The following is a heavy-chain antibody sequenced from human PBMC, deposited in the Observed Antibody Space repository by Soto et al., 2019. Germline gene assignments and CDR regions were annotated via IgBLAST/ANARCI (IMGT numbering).Heavy chain of an antibody. D-gene: IGHD3-22*01. CDR2: IYYSGST. CDR1: GGSISSGGYY. V-gene: IGHV4-31*03. CDR3: ARDRSGYLGFDP. Sequence: SETLSLTCTVSGGSISSGGYYWSWIRQHPGKGLEWIGYIYYSGSTYYNPSLKSRVTISVDTSKNQFSLKLSSVTAADTAVYYCARDRSGYLGFDPWGQGTLVTVSS. J-gene: IGHJ5*02.